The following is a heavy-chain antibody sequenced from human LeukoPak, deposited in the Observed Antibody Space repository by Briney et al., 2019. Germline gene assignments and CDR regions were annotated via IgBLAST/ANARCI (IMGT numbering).Heavy chain of an antibody. CDR2: INAGNGNT. J-gene: IGHJ4*02. D-gene: IGHD3-10*01. Sequence: VASVKVSCKASGYTFTNYAMHWVRQAPGQRLEWMGWINAGNGNTKYSQKFQGRVTITRDTSASTAYTELSSLRSEDTAVYYCARDRFGEGVDSWGQGTLVTVSS. V-gene: IGHV1-3*01. CDR3: ARDRFGEGVDS. CDR1: GYTFTNYA.